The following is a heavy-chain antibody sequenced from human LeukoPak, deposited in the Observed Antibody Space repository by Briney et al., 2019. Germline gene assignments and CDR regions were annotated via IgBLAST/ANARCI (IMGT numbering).Heavy chain of an antibody. CDR3: TRDLWFGVDY. D-gene: IGHD3-10*01. CDR1: GFFVSNNY. Sequence: GGSLRLSCAVSGFFVSNNYMNWVRQAPGKGLEWVSVIYSGGSTYYADSVKGRFTISRDISKNTLYLQMNSLRAEDTAVYYCTRDLWFGVDYWGQGTLVTVSS. CDR2: IYSGGST. V-gene: IGHV3-66*01. J-gene: IGHJ4*02.